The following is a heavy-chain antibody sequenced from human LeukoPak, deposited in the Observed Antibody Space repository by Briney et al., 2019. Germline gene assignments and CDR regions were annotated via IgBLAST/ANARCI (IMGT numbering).Heavy chain of an antibody. CDR3: ARAPPNYYGSGRPYYYYYYYMDV. Sequence: GASVKVSCKASGYTFTSYYMHWVRQAPGQGLEWMGIINPSGGSTSYAQKFQGRVTMTRDMSTSTVYMELSSLRSEDTAVYYCARAPPNYYGSGRPYYYYYYYMDVWGKGTTVTVSS. CDR2: INPSGGST. V-gene: IGHV1-46*01. J-gene: IGHJ6*03. D-gene: IGHD3-10*01. CDR1: GYTFTSYY.